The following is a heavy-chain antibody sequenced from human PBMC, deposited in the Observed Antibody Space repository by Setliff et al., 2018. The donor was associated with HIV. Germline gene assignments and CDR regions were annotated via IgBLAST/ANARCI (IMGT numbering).Heavy chain of an antibody. J-gene: IGHJ4*02. Sequence: PGESLKISCKASGYSFSNYWITWVRQMPGKGLEWVANIDPSDSYANYSPSFEGHVTILADRSITAAYLQWSRLRASDTAIYYCARLATDYGDKRGFDYWGQGTQVTVSS. V-gene: IGHV5-10-1*01. CDR3: ARLATDYGDKRGFDY. CDR2: IDPSDSYA. D-gene: IGHD4-17*01. CDR1: GYSFSNYW.